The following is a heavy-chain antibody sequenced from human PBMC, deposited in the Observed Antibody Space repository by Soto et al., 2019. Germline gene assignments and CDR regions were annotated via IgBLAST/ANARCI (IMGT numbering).Heavy chain of an antibody. V-gene: IGHV4-59*01. Sequence: QVQLQESGPGLVKPSETLSLTCTVSGGSISSYYWSWIRQPPGKGLEWIGYIYYSGSTNYNPSLKSRVTISVDTSKNQFSLKLSSVTAADTAVYYCATTFTNYGDQVNFDYWGQGTLVTVSS. CDR2: IYYSGST. J-gene: IGHJ4*02. CDR1: GGSISSYY. D-gene: IGHD4-17*01. CDR3: ATTFTNYGDQVNFDY.